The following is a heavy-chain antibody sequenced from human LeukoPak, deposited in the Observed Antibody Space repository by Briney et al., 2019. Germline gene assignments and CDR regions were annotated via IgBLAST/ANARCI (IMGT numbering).Heavy chain of an antibody. CDR2: IYPGDSDT. J-gene: IGHJ6*03. CDR3: ARRGVVVVPAANKNYYYYYMDV. D-gene: IGHD2-2*01. CDR1: GYSFTSYW. V-gene: IGHV5-51*01. Sequence: GESLKISCKGSGYSFTSYWIGWVRQMPGKGLEWMGIIYPGDSDTRYSPSFQGQVTISADKSISTAYLQWSSLKASDTAMYYCARRGVVVVPAANKNYYYYYMDVWGKGTTVTVSS.